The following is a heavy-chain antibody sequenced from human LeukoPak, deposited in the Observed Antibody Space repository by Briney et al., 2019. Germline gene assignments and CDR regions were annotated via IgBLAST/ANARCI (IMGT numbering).Heavy chain of an antibody. D-gene: IGHD3-22*01. CDR3: ARRANYYDSSGYYYYYYYMDV. J-gene: IGHJ6*03. Sequence: PSQTLSLTCTVSGASISSGSYYWTWIRQPAGKGLEWIGEINHSGSTNYNPSLKSRVTISVDTSKTQFSLKLSSVTAADTAMYYCARRANYYDSSGYYYYYYYMDVWGKGTTVTISS. CDR1: GASISSGSYY. V-gene: IGHV4-61*09. CDR2: INHSGST.